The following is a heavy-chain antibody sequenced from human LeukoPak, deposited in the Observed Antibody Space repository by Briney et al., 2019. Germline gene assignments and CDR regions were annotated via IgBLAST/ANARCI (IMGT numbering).Heavy chain of an antibody. CDR3: ARDGYDADGYLDY. J-gene: IGHJ4*02. Sequence: ASVKVSRKASGYPFRSYVMHWLRQAPGQSLEWIGWINPANGNTKYSRNFQGRVTITRDTSASVVYMELSSLRYEDTAVYYCARDGYDADGYLDYWGQGALVPVSS. CDR1: GYPFRSYV. V-gene: IGHV1-3*01. D-gene: IGHD5-12*01. CDR2: INPANGNT.